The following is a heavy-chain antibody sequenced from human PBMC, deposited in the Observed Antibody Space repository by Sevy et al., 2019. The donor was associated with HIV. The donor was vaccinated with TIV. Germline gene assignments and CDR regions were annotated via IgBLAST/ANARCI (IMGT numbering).Heavy chain of an antibody. J-gene: IGHJ4*02. CDR1: GFTFDDYA. CDR2: ITWNGGTV. D-gene: IGHD2-15*01. V-gene: IGHV3-9*01. Sequence: GGSLRLSCAASGFTFDDYAMHWVRQAPGKGLEWVSGITWNGGTVDYADSVKGRFTISRDNAKNSLYLHMNSPRTEDTALYYCAKDIRISPSGHFDYWGQGTLVTVSS. CDR3: AKDIRISPSGHFDY.